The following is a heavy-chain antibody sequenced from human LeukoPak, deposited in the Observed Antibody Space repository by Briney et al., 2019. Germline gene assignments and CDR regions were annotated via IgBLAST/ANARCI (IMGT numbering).Heavy chain of an antibody. J-gene: IGHJ4*02. CDR1: GFTFSSYS. Sequence: GGSLRLSCAASGFTFSSYSMNWVRQAPGKGLEWVSSISSSSSYIYYADSVKGRFTISRDNAKNSLYLQMNSLRAEDTAVYYCARRRGAYGDYVYWGQGTLVTVSS. CDR2: ISSSSSYI. CDR3: ARRRGAYGDYVY. V-gene: IGHV3-21*01. D-gene: IGHD4-17*01.